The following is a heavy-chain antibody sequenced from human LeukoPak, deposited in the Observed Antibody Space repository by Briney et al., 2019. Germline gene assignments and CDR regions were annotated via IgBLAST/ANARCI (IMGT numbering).Heavy chain of an antibody. CDR2: ITSTSNSI. V-gene: IGHV3-21*01. Sequence: GGSLRLSCEASGLSFSSYSMNWVRQAPGKGLEWVSSITSTSNSIYYADSLKGRFTISRDNAKNSLYLQMNSLRADDTAVYYCARESEYDFWTGSYFDYWGQGTLVTVSS. J-gene: IGHJ4*02. D-gene: IGHD3-3*01. CDR1: GLSFSSYS. CDR3: ARESEYDFWTGSYFDY.